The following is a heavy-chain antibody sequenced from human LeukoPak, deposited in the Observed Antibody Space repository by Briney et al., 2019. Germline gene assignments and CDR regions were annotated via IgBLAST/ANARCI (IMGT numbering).Heavy chain of an antibody. V-gene: IGHV3-7*01. Sequence: PGGSLRLSCAASGFTFSGYWMSWVRQAPGKGLEWAANIKQDGSEKYYVDSVKGRFTISRDNAKNSVYLQMNSLRAEDTAMYYCARRGATVTDDWGQGTLVTVSS. CDR2: IKQDGSEK. CDR3: ARRGATVTDD. D-gene: IGHD4-17*01. J-gene: IGHJ4*02. CDR1: GFTFSGYW.